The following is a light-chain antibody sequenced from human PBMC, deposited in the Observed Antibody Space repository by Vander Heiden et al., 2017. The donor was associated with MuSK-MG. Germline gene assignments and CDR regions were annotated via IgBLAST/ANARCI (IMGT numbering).Light chain of an antibody. CDR1: QSVLYSSNNKNY. V-gene: IGKV4-1*01. J-gene: IGKJ1*01. CDR3: QQEDYTPRT. CDR2: WAS. Sequence: DIVMTQSSASLAVSMGERATTNCKSSQSVLYSSNNKNYLPWYQLKPGQPPKLLIYWASTRESGVPDRFSGSGSGTDFTLTISSLQAEDVAVYYCQQEDYTPRTFGRGTKVEIK.